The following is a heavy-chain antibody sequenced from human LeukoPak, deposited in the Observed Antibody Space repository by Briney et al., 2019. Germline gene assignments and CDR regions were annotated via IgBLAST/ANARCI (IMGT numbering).Heavy chain of an antibody. CDR1: GFTFSSYG. J-gene: IGHJ6*02. V-gene: IGHV3-30*03. D-gene: IGHD6-19*01. CDR3: ATTSVAGTLYYYGMDV. Sequence: PGRSLRLSCAASGFTFSSYGMHWVRQAPGKGLEWVAVISYDGSKKYYADSVKGRFTISRDNSKNTLYLQMNSLRAEDTAVYYCATTSVAGTLYYYGMDVWGQGTTVTVSS. CDR2: ISYDGSKK.